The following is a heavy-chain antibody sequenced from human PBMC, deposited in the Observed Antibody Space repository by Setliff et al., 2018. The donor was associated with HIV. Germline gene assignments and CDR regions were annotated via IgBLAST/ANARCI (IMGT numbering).Heavy chain of an antibody. D-gene: IGHD3-10*01. CDR3: ATLVRGVAPFDD. Sequence: ASVKVSCKASGFTFSSSAIHWVRQARGQRLEWIGWIGVDSGDTNYAQKFQNRVALTRDVSTRTAYMELSSLRSEDTAVYYCATLVRGVAPFDDWGQGTLVTVSS. CDR1: GFTFSSSA. CDR2: IGVDSGDT. J-gene: IGHJ4*02. V-gene: IGHV1-58*02.